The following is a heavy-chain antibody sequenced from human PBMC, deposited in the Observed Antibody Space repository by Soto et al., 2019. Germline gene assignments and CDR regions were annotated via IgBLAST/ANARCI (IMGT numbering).Heavy chain of an antibody. CDR2: INHSGST. D-gene: IGHD3-3*01. V-gene: IGHV4-34*01. J-gene: IGHJ4*02. CDR1: GVSFSGYY. Sequence: SETLSLTCAVYGVSFSGYYWSWIRQPPGKGLEWIGEINHSGSTNYNPSLKSRVTISVDTSKNQFSLKLSSVTAADTAVYYCARGREWLLHHYFDYWGQGTLVTVSS. CDR3: ARGREWLLHHYFDY.